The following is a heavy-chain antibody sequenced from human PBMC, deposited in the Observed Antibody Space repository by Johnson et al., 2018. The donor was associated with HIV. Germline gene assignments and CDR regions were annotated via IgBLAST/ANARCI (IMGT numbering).Heavy chain of an antibody. Sequence: QVQLVESGGGVVQPGKSLRLTCATSGFSFSSYNMHWVRQAPGKELEWVAVISHEGIHKFYADSVKGRLTISRDNSKNTLYLQMNSLRAEDTAVYYCANSDSSEMKLGAFDIWGQGTMVTVS. CDR2: ISHEGIHK. J-gene: IGHJ3*02. CDR3: ANSDSSEMKLGAFDI. CDR1: GFSFSSYN. D-gene: IGHD1-26*01. V-gene: IGHV3-30-3*01.